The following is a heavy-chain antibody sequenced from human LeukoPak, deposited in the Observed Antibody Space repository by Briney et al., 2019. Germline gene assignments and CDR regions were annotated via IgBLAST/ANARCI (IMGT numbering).Heavy chain of an antibody. D-gene: IGHD3-22*01. CDR1: GFTFSSYA. Sequence: GGSLRLSCAASGFTFSSYAMSWVRQAPGKGLEWVSAISGRGGSTYYADSVKGRFTISRDNSKNTLYLQMNSLRAEDTAVYYCAKRAGDHDSSGYYYPFDYWGQGTLVTVSS. CDR2: ISGRGGST. V-gene: IGHV3-23*01. J-gene: IGHJ4*02. CDR3: AKRAGDHDSSGYYYPFDY.